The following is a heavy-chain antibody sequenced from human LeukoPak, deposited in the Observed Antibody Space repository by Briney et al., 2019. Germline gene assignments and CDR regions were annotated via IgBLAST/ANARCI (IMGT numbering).Heavy chain of an antibody. V-gene: IGHV3-23*01. D-gene: IGHD5-24*01. CDR1: GITFSSHA. CDR3: AKGGAATMRDGYNYYYYYMEV. CDR2: VSGSGGHT. Sequence: GGSLRLSCAASGITFSSHAMSWVRQAPGKGLEWVSLVSGSGGHTYYGDSVKGRFTISRDNSTNRLYLQMNSLRPEDTAVYYCAKGGAATMRDGYNYYYYYMEVWGRGTTVTVSS. J-gene: IGHJ6*03.